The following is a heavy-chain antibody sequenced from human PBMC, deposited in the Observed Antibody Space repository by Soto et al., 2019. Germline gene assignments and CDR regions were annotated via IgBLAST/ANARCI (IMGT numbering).Heavy chain of an antibody. D-gene: IGHD3-10*01. Sequence: QEQLQESGPGLVKPSETLSLTCTVSGASISSYYWSWIRQPPGKGLDWIGYIHYSGSINYNPSLNSRVIISIDTSKNQFSLNLSSVTAADTAVYYCARHTQNGPPLWFGELLSWGQGTLVTVSS. CDR2: IHYSGSI. CDR3: ARHTQNGPPLWFGELLS. J-gene: IGHJ4*02. V-gene: IGHV4-59*01. CDR1: GASISSYY.